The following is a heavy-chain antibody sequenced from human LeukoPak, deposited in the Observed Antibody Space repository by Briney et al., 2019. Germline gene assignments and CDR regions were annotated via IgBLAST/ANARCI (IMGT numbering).Heavy chain of an antibody. CDR1: GGTFSSYA. CDR2: IIPIFGTA. V-gene: IGHV1-69*05. D-gene: IGHD6-13*01. J-gene: IGHJ6*03. CDR3: AGTAGNYYYYMDV. Sequence: GASVKVSCKASGGTFSSYAICWVRQAPGQGLEWMGGIIPIFGTANYAQKFQGRVTITTDESTSTAYMELSSLRSEDTAVYYCAGTAGNYYYYMDVWGKGTTVTVSS.